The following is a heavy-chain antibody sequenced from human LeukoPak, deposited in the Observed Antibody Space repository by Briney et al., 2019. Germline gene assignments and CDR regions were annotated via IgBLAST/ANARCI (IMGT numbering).Heavy chain of an antibody. CDR1: GGSISSYY. CDR2: IHYSGST. D-gene: IGHD2-2*02. CDR3: ARAVGYQLLYGYYYYMDV. J-gene: IGHJ6*03. Sequence: PSQTLSLTCTVSGGSISSYYWSWIRQSPGKGLEWIGYIHYSGSTNYNPSLKSRVTISVDTSKNQFSLNLSSVTAADTAVYYCARAVGYQLLYGYYYYMDVWGKGTTVTVSS. V-gene: IGHV4-59*01.